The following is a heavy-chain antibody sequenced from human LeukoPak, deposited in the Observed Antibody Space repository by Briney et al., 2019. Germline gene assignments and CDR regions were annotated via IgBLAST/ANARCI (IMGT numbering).Heavy chain of an antibody. CDR3: ASRRDQRGGAFDI. V-gene: IGHV4-34*01. CDR2: INHSGST. Sequence: SETLSLTCAVYGGSFSGYYWSWIRQPPGKGLEWIGEINHSGSTNYNPPLKSRVTISVDTSKNQFSLKLSSVTAADTAVYYCASRRDQRGGAFDIWGQGTMVTVSS. CDR1: GGSFSGYY. J-gene: IGHJ3*02. D-gene: IGHD2-2*01.